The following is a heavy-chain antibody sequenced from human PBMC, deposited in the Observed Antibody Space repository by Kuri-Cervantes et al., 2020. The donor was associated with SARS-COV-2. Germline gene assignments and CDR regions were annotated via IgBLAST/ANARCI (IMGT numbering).Heavy chain of an antibody. CDR3: ARELRHSSSGWYIGFDY. V-gene: IGHV4-34*01. Sequence: ESLKISCAVYGGSFSGYYWSWIRQPPGKGLEWIGEINHSGSTNYNPSLKSRVTISVDTSKNQFSLKLSSVTAADTAVYYCARELRHSSSGWYIGFDYWGQGTLVTVSS. CDR2: INHSGST. J-gene: IGHJ4*02. D-gene: IGHD6-19*01. CDR1: GGSFSGYY.